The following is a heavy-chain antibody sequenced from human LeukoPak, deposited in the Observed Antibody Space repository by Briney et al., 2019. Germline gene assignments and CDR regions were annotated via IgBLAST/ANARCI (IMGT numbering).Heavy chain of an antibody. CDR1: GFTFSSYE. J-gene: IGHJ4*02. Sequence: GGSLRLSCAASGFTFSSYEMNWVRQAPGKGLEWVSYISSSGSTIYYADSVKGRFTISRDNAKNSLYLQMNSLRAEDTAVYYCARDLGGYYLDRDYWGQGTLVTVSS. CDR3: ARDLGGYYLDRDY. V-gene: IGHV3-48*03. D-gene: IGHD3-22*01. CDR2: ISSSGSTI.